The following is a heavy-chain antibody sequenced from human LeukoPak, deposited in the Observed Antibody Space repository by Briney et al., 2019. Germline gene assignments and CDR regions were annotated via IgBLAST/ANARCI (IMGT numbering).Heavy chain of an antibody. CDR2: IYHSGST. CDR3: AREMWYDSTRDAFDI. J-gene: IGHJ3*02. V-gene: IGHV4-30-2*01. CDR1: GGSISSGGYY. Sequence: SETLSLTCTVSGGSISSGGYYWSWIRQPPGKGLEWIGYIYHSGSTYYSPSLKSRVTISVDRSKNQFSLKLSSVTAADTAVYYCAREMWYDSTRDAFDIWGQGTMVTVSS. D-gene: IGHD3-22*01.